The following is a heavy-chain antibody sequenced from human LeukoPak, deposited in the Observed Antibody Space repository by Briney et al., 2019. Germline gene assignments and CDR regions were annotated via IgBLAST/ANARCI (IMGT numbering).Heavy chain of an antibody. CDR1: GGSISSYY. V-gene: IGHV4-59*01. Sequence: SETLSLTCTVSGGSISSYYWSWIRQPPGKGLEWIGYIHYSGSTNYNPSLKSRVTISVDTSKNQFSLKLSSVTAADTAVYYCARGTVNPCDYWGQGTLVTVSS. CDR2: IHYSGST. CDR3: ARGTVNPCDY. D-gene: IGHD3-10*01. J-gene: IGHJ4*02.